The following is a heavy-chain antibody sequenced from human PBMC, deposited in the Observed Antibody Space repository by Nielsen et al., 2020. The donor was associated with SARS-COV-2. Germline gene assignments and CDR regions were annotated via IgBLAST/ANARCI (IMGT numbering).Heavy chain of an antibody. V-gene: IGHV3-23*01. J-gene: IGHJ5*02. D-gene: IGHD6-13*01. Sequence: GESLKISCAASGFTFSSYAMSWVRQAPGKGLEWVSAISGSGGSTYYADSVKGRFTTSRDNSKNTLYLQMNSLRAEDTAVYYCAKAPFPSSSWYPGWFDPWGQGTLVTVSS. CDR1: GFTFSSYA. CDR2: ISGSGGST. CDR3: AKAPFPSSSWYPGWFDP.